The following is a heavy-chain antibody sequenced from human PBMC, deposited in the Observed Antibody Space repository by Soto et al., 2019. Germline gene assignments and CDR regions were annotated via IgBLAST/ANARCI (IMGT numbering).Heavy chain of an antibody. J-gene: IGHJ4*02. CDR3: TRVSGGGFGVVSAFGY. Sequence: PGGSLRLSCAASGFTFASYAMAWVRQAPGKGLEWVGFIRSKAYGGTTEYAASVKGRFTISRDDSKSIAYLQMNGLKTEDTAVYYCTRVSGGGFGVVSAFGYWGQGTLVTVSS. CDR2: IRSKAYGGTT. V-gene: IGHV3-49*04. D-gene: IGHD3-3*01. CDR1: GFTFASYA.